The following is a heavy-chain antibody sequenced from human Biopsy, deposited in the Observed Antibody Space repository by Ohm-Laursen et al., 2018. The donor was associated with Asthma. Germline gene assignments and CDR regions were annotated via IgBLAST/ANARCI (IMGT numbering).Heavy chain of an antibody. Sequence: SLRLSCAASGLRFNLYGIHWVRQAPGKGPEWVALTSYDGRETRYADSVKGRFTISRDNSKNMLYLQMNSLRAEDTAVYYCARDLGTTRMDVWGQGTTVTVSS. CDR2: TSYDGRET. CDR1: GLRFNLYG. CDR3: ARDLGTTRMDV. V-gene: IGHV3-30*03. D-gene: IGHD1-1*01. J-gene: IGHJ6*02.